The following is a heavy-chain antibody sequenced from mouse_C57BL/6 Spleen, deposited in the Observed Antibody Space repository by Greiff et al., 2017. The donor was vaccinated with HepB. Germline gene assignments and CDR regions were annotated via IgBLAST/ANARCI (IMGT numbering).Heavy chain of an antibody. J-gene: IGHJ1*03. CDR1: GFNIKDDY. CDR3: TNSNYPLCFDV. D-gene: IGHD2-5*01. CDR2: IDPENGDT. Sequence: VQLQQSGAELVRPGASVKLSCTASGFNIKDDYMHWVKQRPEQGLEWIGWIDPENGDTEYASKFQGKATITADTSSNTAYLQLSSLTSEDTAVYYCTNSNYPLCFDVWGTGTTVTVSS. V-gene: IGHV14-4*01.